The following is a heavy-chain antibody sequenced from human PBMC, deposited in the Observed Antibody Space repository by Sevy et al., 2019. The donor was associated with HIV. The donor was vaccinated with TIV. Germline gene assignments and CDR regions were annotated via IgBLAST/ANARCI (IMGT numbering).Heavy chain of an antibody. D-gene: IGHD1-7*01. V-gene: IGHV7-4-1*02. CDR1: GYTFTSYA. CDR2: INTNTGNP. CDR3: ARDGVLMGRLELHTNWFDP. Sequence: ASVKVSCKASGYTFTSYAMNWVRQAPGQGLEWMGWINTNTGNPTYAQGFTGRFVFSLDTSVSTAYLQISSLKAEDTAVYYCARDGVLMGRLELHTNWFDPWGQGTLVTVSS. J-gene: IGHJ5*02.